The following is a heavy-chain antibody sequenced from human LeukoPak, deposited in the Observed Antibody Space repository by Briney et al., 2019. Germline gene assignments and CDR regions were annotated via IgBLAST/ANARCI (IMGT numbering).Heavy chain of an antibody. J-gene: IGHJ4*02. CDR1: GFTFSNAW. V-gene: IGHV3-15*01. CDR3: TTDGYPTVVKVFDY. Sequence: GGSLRLSCAASGFTFSNAWMSWVRQAPGKGLEWVGRIKSKTDGGTTDYAAPVKGRFTISRDDSKNTLYLQMNSLKTEDTAVYYCTTDGYPTVVKVFDYWGQGTLVTVSS. CDR2: IKSKTDGGTT. D-gene: IGHD4-23*01.